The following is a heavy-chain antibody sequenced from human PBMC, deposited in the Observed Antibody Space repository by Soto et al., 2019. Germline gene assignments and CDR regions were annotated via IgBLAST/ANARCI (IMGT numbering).Heavy chain of an antibody. J-gene: IGHJ6*02. V-gene: IGHV3-11*01. Sequence: QVQLVESGGGLVKPGGSLRLSCAASGFTFSDYYMAWIRQAPWKGLEYFSYISRDGDSMYYADSVKGRFTISRDNAKNSLSLQMNSLRAEDTAVYYCARPSGESIHYYHGMDVLGQGTTVTVSS. CDR1: GFTFSDYY. D-gene: IGHD3-10*01. CDR3: ARPSGESIHYYHGMDV. CDR2: ISRDGDSM.